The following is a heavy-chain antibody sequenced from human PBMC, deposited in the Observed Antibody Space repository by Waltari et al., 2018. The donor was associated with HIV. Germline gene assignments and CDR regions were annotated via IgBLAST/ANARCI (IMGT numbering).Heavy chain of an antibody. CDR2: IYWDDDN. CDR1: GFSLSTSGVG. CDR3: VHTTGLYCTTTYCRTFYSGKDV. J-gene: IGHJ6*02. Sequence: QITLKESGPTLVNPTQTLTLTCTFSGFSLSTSGVGVGWIRQPPGKAPEWLALIYWDDDNRYSPSLKSRLTITKDTSKNQVVLTMTNMDPVDTATYYCVHTTGLYCTTTYCRTFYSGKDVWGQGTTVTVSS. D-gene: IGHD2-8*01. V-gene: IGHV2-5*02.